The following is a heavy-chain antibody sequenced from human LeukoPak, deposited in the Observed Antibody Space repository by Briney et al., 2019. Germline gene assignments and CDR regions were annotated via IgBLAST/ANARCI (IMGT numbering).Heavy chain of an antibody. V-gene: IGHV3-49*03. CDR2: IRSKAYGGTT. Sequence: SCTASGFTFGDYAMSWIRQAPGKGLEWVGFIRSKAYGGTTEYAASVKGRFTISRDDSKSIAYLQMNSLETEDTAVYYCTRGTIFGVVMPDYWGQGTLVTVSS. J-gene: IGHJ4*02. CDR1: GFTFGDYA. CDR3: TRGTIFGVVMPDY. D-gene: IGHD3-3*01.